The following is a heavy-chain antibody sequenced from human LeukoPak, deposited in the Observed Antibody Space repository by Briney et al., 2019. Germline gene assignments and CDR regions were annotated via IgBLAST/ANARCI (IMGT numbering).Heavy chain of an antibody. V-gene: IGHV3-7*01. Sequence: GGSLRLSCAASGFTFSSCWMNWVRQAPGKGREWVANIKPDGSEKYYVDSVKGRFTISRDNAKNSLYLQMNSLRDEDTAVYYCASGNWNDRAFDVWGQGTMVAVSS. CDR3: ASGNWNDRAFDV. CDR1: GFTFSSCW. D-gene: IGHD1-20*01. CDR2: IKPDGSEK. J-gene: IGHJ3*01.